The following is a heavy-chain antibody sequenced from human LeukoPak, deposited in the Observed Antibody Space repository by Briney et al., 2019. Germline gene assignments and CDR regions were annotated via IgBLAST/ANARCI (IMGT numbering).Heavy chain of an antibody. V-gene: IGHV4-31*03. CDR2: IYYSGCT. J-gene: IGHJ4*02. D-gene: IGHD1-1*01. CDR3: ARVARRTTGATSRSRDYYFDY. CDR1: VDSLSRGGYC. Sequence: TSETPSLTSTLPVDSLSRGGYCCRSIRQHPGNGLEWHGYIYYSGCTYCSPSLKSRVTISVDTSKNQFSLKLSSVTAADTAVYYCARVARRTTGATSRSRDYYFDYWGQGTLVTVSS.